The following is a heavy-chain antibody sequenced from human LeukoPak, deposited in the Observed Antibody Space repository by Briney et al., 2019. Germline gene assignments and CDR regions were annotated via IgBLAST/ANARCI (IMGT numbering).Heavy chain of an antibody. V-gene: IGHV3-7*01. J-gene: IGHJ4*02. D-gene: IGHD4-17*01. CDR3: ARSTVTDFDY. Sequence: GSLRLSCTASGFTFGDHAMSWVRQAPGKGLEWVANIKQDGSEKYYVDSVKGRFTISRDNAKNSLYLQMNSLRAEDTAVYYCARSTVTDFDYWGQGTLVTVSS. CDR2: IKQDGSEK. CDR1: GFTFGDHA.